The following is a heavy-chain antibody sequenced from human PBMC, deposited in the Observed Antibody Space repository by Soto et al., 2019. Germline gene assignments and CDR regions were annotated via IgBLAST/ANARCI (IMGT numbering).Heavy chain of an antibody. D-gene: IGHD2-21*02. Sequence: QITLKESGPTLVKPTQTLTLTCTFSGFSLSTSGVGVGWIRQPPGKALEWLALIYWDDDKRYSPSLKSRLTITKDTSKHQVVLTMTNMDPVDTATYYCAHSRCGGDCLPSDYWGQGTLVTVSS. V-gene: IGHV2-5*02. CDR3: AHSRCGGDCLPSDY. J-gene: IGHJ4*02. CDR1: GFSLSTSGVG. CDR2: IYWDDDK.